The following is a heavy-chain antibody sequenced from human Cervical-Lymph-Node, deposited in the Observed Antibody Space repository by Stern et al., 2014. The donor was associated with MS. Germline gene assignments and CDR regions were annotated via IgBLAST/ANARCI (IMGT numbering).Heavy chain of an antibody. CDR3: TRGRGTLLYLH. Sequence: VQLVESGAALRKPGASVEVSCEASGYNFLDYYIHWVRQAPGQGLEWVGGINPHTGDTRYAQKFLGRVAMTRDTSINTAYLELNSLTSDDTAFYYCTRGRGTLLYLHWGQGTLITVSS. D-gene: IGHD2-15*01. CDR1: GYNFLDYY. V-gene: IGHV1-2*02. CDR2: INPHTGDT. J-gene: IGHJ4*02.